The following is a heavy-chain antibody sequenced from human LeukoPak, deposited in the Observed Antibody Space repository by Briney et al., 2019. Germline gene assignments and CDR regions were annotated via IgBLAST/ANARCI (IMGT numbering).Heavy chain of an antibody. Sequence: QSGGSLRLSCAASGFTFSSYWMHRVRHAPGKGLVWVSRINTDGSSTSYADSVKGRFTASRDNAEKSMYLQMNNLRAEDTAVYYCARLGLRPIDYSNPEFDSWGQGTLVTVSS. V-gene: IGHV3-74*01. D-gene: IGHD4-11*01. CDR1: GFTFSSYW. CDR2: INTDGSST. J-gene: IGHJ5*01. CDR3: ARLGLRPIDYSNPEFDS.